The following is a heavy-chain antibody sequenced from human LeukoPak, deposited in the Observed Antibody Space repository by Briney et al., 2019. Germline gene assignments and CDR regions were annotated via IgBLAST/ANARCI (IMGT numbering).Heavy chain of an antibody. Sequence: ASVKVSCKASGYTFTSYGISWVRQAPGQGLEWMGWIGAYNGNTNYAQKLQGRVTMTTDTSTSTAYMELRSLRSDDTAVYYCARGGMHCSSTSCYGMDVWGQGTTVTVSS. D-gene: IGHD2-2*01. CDR1: GYTFTSYG. J-gene: IGHJ6*02. CDR2: IGAYNGNT. CDR3: ARGGMHCSSTSCYGMDV. V-gene: IGHV1-18*01.